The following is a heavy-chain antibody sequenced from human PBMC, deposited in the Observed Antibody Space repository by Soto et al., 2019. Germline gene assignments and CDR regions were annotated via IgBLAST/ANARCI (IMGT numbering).Heavy chain of an antibody. V-gene: IGHV3-30-3*01. CDR3: ARDGGNIVATIVLRWDYYSYGMDV. J-gene: IGHJ6*02. CDR1: GFTFSSYA. Sequence: QVQLVESGGGVVQPGRSLRLSCAASGFTFSSYAMHWVRQAPGKGLEWVAVISYDGSNKYYADSVKGRFTISRDNSKNTLYLQMNSVRAEDTAVYYCARDGGNIVATIVLRWDYYSYGMDVWDQGTTVTVSS. CDR2: ISYDGSNK. D-gene: IGHD5-12*01.